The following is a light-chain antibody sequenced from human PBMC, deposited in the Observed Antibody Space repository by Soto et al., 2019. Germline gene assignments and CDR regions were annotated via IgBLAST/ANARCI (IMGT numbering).Light chain of an antibody. CDR1: QSISSSY. J-gene: IGKJ1*01. V-gene: IGKV3-20*01. CDR3: QQYSSTFWT. CDR2: GAS. Sequence: EIVLTQSPGTLSLSPGERTTLSCRASQSISSSYLAWYQQKPGQAPRLLVYGASSRATGIPDRFSGSGSGTDFTLTISRLEPEDFGLYYCQQYSSTFWTLGQGTKVEIK.